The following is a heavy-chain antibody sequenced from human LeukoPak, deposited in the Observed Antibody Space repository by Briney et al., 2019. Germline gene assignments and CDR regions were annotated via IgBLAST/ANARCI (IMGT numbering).Heavy chain of an antibody. Sequence: SVKVPHQASGGSFSNYAISGVRQAPGQGLEWMGGIIPLFGSPTYAQKFQGRVTITTDESTTTSYMELSSLRSDDTAVFYCARGERHIPIYCWGQQTLVTVSS. CDR1: GGSFSNYA. J-gene: IGHJ4*02. D-gene: IGHD2-21*01. CDR3: ARGERHIPIYC. V-gene: IGHV1-69*05. CDR2: IIPLFGSP.